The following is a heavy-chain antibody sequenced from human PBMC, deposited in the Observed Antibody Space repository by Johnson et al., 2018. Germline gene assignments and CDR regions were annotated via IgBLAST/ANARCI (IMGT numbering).Heavy chain of an antibody. J-gene: IGHJ3*02. CDR2: ISSGCSTI. CDR3: ARAKYAGGYLDGFDI. D-gene: IGHD1-26*01. CDR1: GFTFSDYY. Sequence: QVQLLESGGGLVKPGGSLRLSCAASGFTFSDYYLSWIRQAPGKGLEWVSYISSGCSTIYYADSVKGRFTISRDNSKNTLYLQMNSLRPEDTAVYFCARAKYAGGYLDGFDIWGQGTMVTVSS. V-gene: IGHV3-11*04.